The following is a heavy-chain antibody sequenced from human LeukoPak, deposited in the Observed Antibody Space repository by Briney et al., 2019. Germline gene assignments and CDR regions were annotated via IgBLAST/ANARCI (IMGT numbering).Heavy chain of an antibody. J-gene: IGHJ4*02. CDR2: IYYSGST. Sequence: ASETLSLTCTVSGGSISSYYWSWIRQPPWKGLEWIGYIYYSGSTNYNPSLKSRVTISVDTSKNQFSLKLSSVTAADTAVYYCARHRLEQPEFDYWGQGTLVTVSS. CDR1: GGSISSYY. V-gene: IGHV4-59*08. D-gene: IGHD6-13*01. CDR3: ARHRLEQPEFDY.